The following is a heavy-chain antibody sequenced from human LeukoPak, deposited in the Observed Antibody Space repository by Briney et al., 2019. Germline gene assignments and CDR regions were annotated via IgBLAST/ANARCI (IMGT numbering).Heavy chain of an antibody. CDR3: AKDGSYYDSSGYYGFGAFDI. D-gene: IGHD3-22*01. J-gene: IGHJ3*02. Sequence: PGGSLRLSCAASGFTVSSNYMSWVRQAPGKGLEWVSVIYSGGSTYYADSVKGRFTISRDNSKNTLYLQMNSLRAEDTAVYYCAKDGSYYDSSGYYGFGAFDIWGQGTMVTVSS. CDR2: IYSGGST. CDR1: GFTVSSNY. V-gene: IGHV3-53*01.